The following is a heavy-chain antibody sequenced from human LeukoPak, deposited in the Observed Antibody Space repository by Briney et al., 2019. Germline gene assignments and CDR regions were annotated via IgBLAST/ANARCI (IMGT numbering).Heavy chain of an antibody. CDR1: GFTFSSYW. J-gene: IGHJ4*02. Sequence: GGSLRLSCVASGFTFSSYWMHWVREAPGKGLVWVSRINSDGSSTSYADSVKGRFTISRDNAKNTLYLQMNSLRAEDTAVYYCATGDYTVMVTWGQGTLVTVSS. CDR3: ATGDYTVMVT. CDR2: INSDGSST. V-gene: IGHV3-74*01. D-gene: IGHD5-18*01.